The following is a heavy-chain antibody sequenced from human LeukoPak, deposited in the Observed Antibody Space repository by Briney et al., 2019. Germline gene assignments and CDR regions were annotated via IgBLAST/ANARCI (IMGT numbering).Heavy chain of an antibody. J-gene: IGHJ4*02. CDR1: GFTFSSYG. V-gene: IGHV3-33*06. Sequence: GRSLRLSCAASGFTFSSYGMHWVRQAPGKGLEWVAVIWYDGSNKYYADSVKGRFTISRDNSKNTLYLQMNSLRAEDTAVYYCAKAMYSSGWYGPNYFDYWGQGTLVTVSS. CDR3: AKAMYSSGWYGPNYFDY. CDR2: IWYDGSNK. D-gene: IGHD6-19*01.